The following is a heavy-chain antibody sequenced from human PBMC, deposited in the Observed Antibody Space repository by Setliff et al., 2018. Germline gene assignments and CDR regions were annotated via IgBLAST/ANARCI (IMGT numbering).Heavy chain of an antibody. J-gene: IGHJ4*02. D-gene: IGHD3-16*02. CDR1: GGSISSGGYY. V-gene: IGHV4-39*07. CDR2: IYYSGST. CDR3: ARDNNPGYRGYWGRFDY. Sequence: SETLSLTCTVSGGSISSGGYYWSWIRQHPGKGLEWIGSIYYSGSTYYNPSLKSRITISVDTSKKQFSLKLSSVTAADTAVYYCARDNNPGYRGYWGRFDYWGQGTLVTVSS.